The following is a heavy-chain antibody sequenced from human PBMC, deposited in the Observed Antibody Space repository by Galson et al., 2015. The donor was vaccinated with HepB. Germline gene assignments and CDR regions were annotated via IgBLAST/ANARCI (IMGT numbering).Heavy chain of an antibody. V-gene: IGHV4-39*01. Sequence: ETLSLTCTVSGGSIRSSSYYWGWIRQPPGKGLEWIGTFYYRESPYYNPSLKSRVTISEDSSKNQFSLKLTFVTAADTAVYYCARHILDTSAFFDYWGQGTLVAVSS. CDR1: GGSIRSSSYY. CDR3: ARHILDTSAFFDY. J-gene: IGHJ4*02. D-gene: IGHD3-10*01. CDR2: FYYRESP.